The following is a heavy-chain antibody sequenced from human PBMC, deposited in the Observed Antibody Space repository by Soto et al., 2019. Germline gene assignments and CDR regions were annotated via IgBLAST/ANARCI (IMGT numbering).Heavy chain of an antibody. J-gene: IGHJ3*02. CDR2: ISGSGGST. V-gene: IGHV3-23*01. CDR3: AKTRSGWYDAFDI. CDR1: GFTFSSYA. Sequence: EVQLLESGGGLVQPGGSLRLSCAASGFTFSSYAMSWVRQAPGKGLEWVSAISGSGGSTYYADSVKGRFTISRDNSKNTLYLQMNSLRSEDTAVYYCAKTRSGWYDAFDIWGQGTMVTVSS. D-gene: IGHD6-19*01.